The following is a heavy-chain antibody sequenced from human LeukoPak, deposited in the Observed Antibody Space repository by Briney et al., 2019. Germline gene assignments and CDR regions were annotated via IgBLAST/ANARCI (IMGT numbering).Heavy chain of an antibody. Sequence: PSETLSLTCAVYGGSFSGYYWSWIRQPPGKGLEWIGEINHSGSTNHNPSLKSRVTISVDTSKNQFSLKLSSVTAADTAVYYCARGRWGGWFDPWGQGTLVTVSS. V-gene: IGHV4-34*01. J-gene: IGHJ5*02. D-gene: IGHD1-26*01. CDR2: INHSGST. CDR3: ARGRWGGWFDP. CDR1: GGSFSGYY.